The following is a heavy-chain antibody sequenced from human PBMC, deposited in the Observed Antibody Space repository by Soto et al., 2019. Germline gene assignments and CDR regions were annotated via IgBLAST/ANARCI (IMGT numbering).Heavy chain of an antibody. J-gene: IGHJ5*02. CDR1: GYTFTSYG. CDR3: VRVALGYSSSWVGTGFDP. Sequence: ASVKVSCKASGYTFTSYGISWVRQAPGQGLEWMGWISAYNGNTNYAQKLQGRVTMTTDTSTSTAYMELRSLRSDDTAVYYCVRVALGYSSSWVGTGFDPWGQGTLVTVSS. D-gene: IGHD6-6*01. V-gene: IGHV1-18*01. CDR2: ISAYNGNT.